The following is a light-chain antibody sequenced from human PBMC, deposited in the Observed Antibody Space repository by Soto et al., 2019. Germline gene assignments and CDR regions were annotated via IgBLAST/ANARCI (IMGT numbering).Light chain of an antibody. CDR2: GNV. Sequence: QSVLTQPPSVSGSPGQRVTISCTGSSSNIGANYDVHWYHQFPGTAPKLLIFGNVNRPSGVPDRFSGSKSDTSASLAITGLQTEDEADYYCQSYDSSLSGVVFGGGTKLTVL. CDR1: SSNIGANYD. CDR3: QSYDSSLSGVV. V-gene: IGLV1-40*01. J-gene: IGLJ3*02.